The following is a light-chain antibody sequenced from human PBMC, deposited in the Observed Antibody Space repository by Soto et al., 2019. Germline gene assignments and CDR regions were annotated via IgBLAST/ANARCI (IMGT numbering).Light chain of an antibody. CDR2: DVS. V-gene: IGLV2-14*01. CDR1: SSDVGGYKS. CDR3: SSYTSSSTQV. Sequence: QSALTQPASVSGSPGQSITISCTGTSSDVGGYKSVSWYQQHPGKAPKLMIYDVSNRPSGVSNRFSGSKSGNTASLTISGLQAEDEADYYCSSYTSSSTQVFGTGTKVTVL. J-gene: IGLJ1*01.